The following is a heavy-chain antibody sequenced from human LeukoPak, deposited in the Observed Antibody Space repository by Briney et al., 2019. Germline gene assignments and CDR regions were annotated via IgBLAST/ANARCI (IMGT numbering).Heavy chain of an antibody. V-gene: IGHV3-23*01. J-gene: IGHJ4*02. CDR3: AKGSYYDSSGSFYFDY. Sequence: GGSLSLSCEASGLTFSSYAMSWVRKAQGKGLEWVSGISGSGDNTYYADSVKGRFTISRDNSKNTLYVQVNSLGTEDTAAYYCAKGSYYDSSGSFYFDYWGQGTLATVSS. CDR2: ISGSGDNT. D-gene: IGHD3-22*01. CDR1: GLTFSSYA.